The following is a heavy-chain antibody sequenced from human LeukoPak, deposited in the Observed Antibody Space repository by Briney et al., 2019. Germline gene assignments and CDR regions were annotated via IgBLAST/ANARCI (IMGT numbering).Heavy chain of an antibody. CDR1: GFTFSSYA. D-gene: IGHD3-22*01. CDR2: ISGSGGST. Sequence: PGGSLRLSCAASGFTFSSYAMSWVRQAPGKGLEWVSAISGSGGSTYYADSVKGRFTISRDNSKNTLYLQMNSLRAKDTAVYYCALHYYDSSGYPYYFDYWGQGTLVTVSS. V-gene: IGHV3-23*01. J-gene: IGHJ4*02. CDR3: ALHYYDSSGYPYYFDY.